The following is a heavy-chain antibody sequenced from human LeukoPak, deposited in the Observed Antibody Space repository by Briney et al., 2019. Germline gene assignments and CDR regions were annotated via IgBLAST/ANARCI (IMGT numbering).Heavy chain of an antibody. D-gene: IGHD3-10*01. CDR2: ISSSSSYI. CDR1: GFTFSSYS. CDR3: ASITMVRGVNKGFDP. Sequence: GGSPRLSCAASGFTFSSYSMNWVRQAPGKGLEWVSSISSSSSYIYYADSVKGRFTISRDNAKNSLYLQMNSLRAEDTAVYYCASITMVRGVNKGFDPWGQGTLVTVSS. V-gene: IGHV3-21*01. J-gene: IGHJ5*02.